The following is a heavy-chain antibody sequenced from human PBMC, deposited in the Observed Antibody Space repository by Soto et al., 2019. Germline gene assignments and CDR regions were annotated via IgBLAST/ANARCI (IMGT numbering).Heavy chain of an antibody. D-gene: IGHD6-13*01. CDR2: IHYSGTT. V-gene: IGHV4-59*01. CDR3: AAGEASSRNLAPYYLDF. J-gene: IGHJ4*02. CDR1: GGSMRNYF. Sequence: SETLSLTCTVSGGSMRNYFWTWIRQPPGKGLEWVGYIHYSGTTSFFPSYNPSLRSRVTISEDTSKNQFSLKLLSVTTADTAVYFCAAGEASSRNLAPYYLDFWGQGTLVTVSS.